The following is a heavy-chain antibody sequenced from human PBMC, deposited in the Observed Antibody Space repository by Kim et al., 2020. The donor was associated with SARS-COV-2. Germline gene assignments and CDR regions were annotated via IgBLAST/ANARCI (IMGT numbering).Heavy chain of an antibody. Sequence: SETLSLTCAVSGGSISSGGYSWSWIRQPPGKGLEWIGYIYHSGSTYYNPSLKSRVTISVDRSKNQFSLKLSSVTAADTAVYYCARGVTGTFLVDYWGQGTLVTVSS. CDR2: IYHSGST. V-gene: IGHV4-30-2*01. CDR1: GGSISSGGYS. D-gene: IGHD1-7*01. CDR3: ARGVTGTFLVDY. J-gene: IGHJ4*02.